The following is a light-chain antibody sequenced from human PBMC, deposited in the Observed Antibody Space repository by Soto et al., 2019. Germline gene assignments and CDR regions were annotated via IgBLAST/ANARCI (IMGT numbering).Light chain of an antibody. CDR1: SSVVAGYNY. V-gene: IGLV2-14*01. CDR2: DVS. CDR3: SSYTSSGTLEV. Sequence: QSALTQPASVSGSPGQSITISYTGTSSVVAGYNYVSWYQQHPGKAPKLMIYDVSNRPSGVSNRFSGSKSGNTASLTISGLQAEDEADYYCSSYTSSGTLEVFGTGTKVTVL. J-gene: IGLJ1*01.